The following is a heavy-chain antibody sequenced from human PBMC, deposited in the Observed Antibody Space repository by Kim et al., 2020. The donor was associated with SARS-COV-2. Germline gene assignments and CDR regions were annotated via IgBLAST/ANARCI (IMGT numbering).Heavy chain of an antibody. J-gene: IGHJ3*02. D-gene: IGHD3-10*01. CDR2: ISSNGSYI. CDR1: GFTFSSYS. V-gene: IGHV3-21*01. CDR3: ARDTPFYYGAGSYYKKSADAFDI. Sequence: GGSLRLSCAASGFTFSSYSMNWVRQAPGKGLEWVSSISSNGSYIYYADSVKGRFTISRDNAKNSLYLQMNSLRAEDTAVYYCARDTPFYYGAGSYYKKSADAFDIWGEGTMVTVSS.